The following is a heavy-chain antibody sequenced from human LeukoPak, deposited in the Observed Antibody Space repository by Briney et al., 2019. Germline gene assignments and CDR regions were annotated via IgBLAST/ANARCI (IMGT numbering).Heavy chain of an antibody. J-gene: IGHJ4*02. V-gene: IGHV3-30*02. CDR2: IQDDGATT. CDR1: GLTFSNFP. Sequence: PGGSLRLSCAASGLTFSNFPMHWVRQAPGKGLEWVALIQDDGATTNYADSVRGRFTISRDNSKSTVYLQMNSLKPDDTAVYYCAPRIIPLVVVFGPFDYWGQGTLVTASS. D-gene: IGHD2-15*01. CDR3: APRIIPLVVVFGPFDY.